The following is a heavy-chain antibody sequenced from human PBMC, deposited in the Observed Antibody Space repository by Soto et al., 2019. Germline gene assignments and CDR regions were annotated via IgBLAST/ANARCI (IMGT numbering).Heavy chain of an antibody. J-gene: IGHJ6*02. V-gene: IGHV6-1*01. CDR2: TYYRSKWYN. CDR1: GDSVSSNSAA. Sequence: PSQTLSLTCAISGDSVSSNSAAWNWIRQSPSRGLEWLGRTYYRSKWYNDYAVSVKSRITINPDTSKNQFSLQLNSVTPEDTAVCYCARGEHTAMVTYYYYGMDVWGQGTTVTVSS. D-gene: IGHD5-18*01. CDR3: ARGEHTAMVTYYYYGMDV.